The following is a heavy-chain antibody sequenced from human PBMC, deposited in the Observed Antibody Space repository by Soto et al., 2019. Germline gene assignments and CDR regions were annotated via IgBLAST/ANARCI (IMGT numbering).Heavy chain of an antibody. CDR3: ARYPTIFGATYYYYGMDV. V-gene: IGHV1-8*01. CDR1: GDTFTSYD. D-gene: IGHD3-3*01. Sequence: GASVKVSCXASGDTFTSYDINWVRQATGQGLEWMGWMNPNSGNTGYAQKFQGRVTMTRNTSISTAYMELSSLRSEDTAVYYCARYPTIFGATYYYYGMDVWGQGTMVTVSS. CDR2: MNPNSGNT. J-gene: IGHJ6*02.